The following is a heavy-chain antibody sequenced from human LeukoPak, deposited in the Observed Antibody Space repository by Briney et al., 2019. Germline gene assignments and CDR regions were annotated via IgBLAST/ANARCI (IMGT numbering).Heavy chain of an antibody. J-gene: IGHJ4*02. V-gene: IGHV3-30*03. CDR1: GFTFSSCG. CDR2: ISYDGSNK. D-gene: IGHD2-2*01. Sequence: GRSLRLSCAASGFTFSSCGMHWVRQAPGKGLEWVAIISYDGSNKYYADSVKGRFTISRDNSKNALYLQMNSLRAEDTAVYYCARPPPSCSSTSCYQHYWGQGTLVTVSS. CDR3: ARPPPSCSSTSCYQHY.